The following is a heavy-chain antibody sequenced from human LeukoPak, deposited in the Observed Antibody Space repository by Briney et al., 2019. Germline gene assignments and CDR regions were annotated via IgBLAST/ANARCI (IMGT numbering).Heavy chain of an antibody. J-gene: IGHJ4*02. CDR3: ANGGSHFDY. CDR1: GFTFSSYA. CDR2: ISGSGGST. Sequence: GGSLRLSCAASGFTFSSYAMSWVRQAPGKGLEWVSAISGSGGSTYYADSVKGRFTISKDDSKNTLYLQMNSLRAEDTAVYYCANGGSHFDYWGQGTLVTVSS. V-gene: IGHV3-23*01.